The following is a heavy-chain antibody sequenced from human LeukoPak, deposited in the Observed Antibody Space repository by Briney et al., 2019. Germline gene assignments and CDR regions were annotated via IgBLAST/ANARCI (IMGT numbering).Heavy chain of an antibody. CDR2: INHSGST. Sequence: LETLSLTCAVYGGSFSGYYWSWIRQPPGKGLEWIGEINHSGSTNYNPSLKSRVTISVDTSKNQFSLKLSSVTAADTAVYYCARGGGVLLWFGELLQTRYYFDYWGQGTLVTVSS. D-gene: IGHD3-10*01. CDR1: GGSFSGYY. V-gene: IGHV4-34*01. J-gene: IGHJ4*02. CDR3: ARGGGVLLWFGELLQTRYYFDY.